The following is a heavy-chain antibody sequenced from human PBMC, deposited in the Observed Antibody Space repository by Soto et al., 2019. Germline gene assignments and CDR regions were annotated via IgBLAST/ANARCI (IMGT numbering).Heavy chain of an antibody. D-gene: IGHD5-18*01. CDR2: IYTSGST. Sequence: PSETLSLTCTVSGGSISSYYWSWIRQPAGKGLEWIGRIYTSGSTNYNPSLKSRVTMSVDTSKNQFSLKLSSVTAADTAVYYCARDVASYGSEYYFDYWGQGTLVTVSS. CDR1: GGSISSYY. CDR3: ARDVASYGSEYYFDY. V-gene: IGHV4-4*07. J-gene: IGHJ4*02.